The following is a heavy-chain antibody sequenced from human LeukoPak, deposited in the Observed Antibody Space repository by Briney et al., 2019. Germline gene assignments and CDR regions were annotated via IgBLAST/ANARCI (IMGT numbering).Heavy chain of an antibody. CDR2: INPNSGGT. V-gene: IGHV1-2*02. CDR1: GYTFTGYY. Sequence: GASVKVSCKASGYTFTGYYMHWVRQAPGQGLEWMGWINPNSGGTNFAQKFQGSVTMTRDTSISTAYMELSSLRSDDTAVYYCASGYCSSTSCYTPRAFDIWGQGTMVTVSS. CDR3: ASGYCSSTSCYTPRAFDI. J-gene: IGHJ3*02. D-gene: IGHD2-2*02.